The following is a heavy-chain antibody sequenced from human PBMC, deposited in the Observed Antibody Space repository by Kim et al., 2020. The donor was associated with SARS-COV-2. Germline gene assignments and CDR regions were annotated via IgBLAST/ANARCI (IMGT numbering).Heavy chain of an antibody. J-gene: IGHJ4*02. V-gene: IGHV3-30*02. D-gene: IGHD3-22*01. Sequence: ADSVKGRFTISRDNSKNTLYLQMNSLRAEDTAVYYCAKDLWYDSEGYFDYWGQGTLVTVSS. CDR3: AKDLWYDSEGYFDY.